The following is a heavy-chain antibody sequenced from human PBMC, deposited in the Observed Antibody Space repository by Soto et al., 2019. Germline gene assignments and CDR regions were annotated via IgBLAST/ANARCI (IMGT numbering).Heavy chain of an antibody. D-gene: IGHD1-7*01. J-gene: IGHJ4*02. CDR3: VRGGTKFSD. CDR2: ISDNGGGT. V-gene: IGHV3-23*01. CDR1: GFSFGIYD. Sequence: GGSLRLSCAASGFSFGIYDMSWVRHTPGKGLEWVSAISDNGGGTYHAESVQGRFTISRDNSKNTLTLQMDSLRVDDTAIYYCVRGGTKFSDWGQGTLVTVSS.